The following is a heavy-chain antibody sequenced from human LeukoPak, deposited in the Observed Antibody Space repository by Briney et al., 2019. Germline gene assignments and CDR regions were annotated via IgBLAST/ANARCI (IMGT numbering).Heavy chain of an antibody. Sequence: GGSLRLSCAVSGITLSNYGMSWVRQAPGKGLEWVAGISGSAGGTNYADSVKGRFTISRDNSKNKLYLQMNRLGAEDTAVYFCAKRGVVIRVILVGFHKEAYYFDSWGQGALVTVSS. CDR2: ISGSAGGT. CDR1: GITLSNYG. D-gene: IGHD3-22*01. CDR3: AKRGVVIRVILVGFHKEAYYFDS. V-gene: IGHV3-23*01. J-gene: IGHJ4*02.